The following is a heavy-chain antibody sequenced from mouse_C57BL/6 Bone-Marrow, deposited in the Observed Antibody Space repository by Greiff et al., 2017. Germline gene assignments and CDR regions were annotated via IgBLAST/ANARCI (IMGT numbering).Heavy chain of an antibody. Sequence: EVKLMESGGDLVKPGGSLKLSCAASGFTFSSYGMSWVRQTPDKRLEWVATISSGGSYTYYPASVKGRFTISRDNAKNTLYLQMSSLKSEDTAMYYCARRGYYYAMDYWGQGTSVTVSS. J-gene: IGHJ4*01. V-gene: IGHV5-6*02. CDR2: ISSGGSYT. CDR1: GFTFSSYG. CDR3: ARRGYYYAMDY.